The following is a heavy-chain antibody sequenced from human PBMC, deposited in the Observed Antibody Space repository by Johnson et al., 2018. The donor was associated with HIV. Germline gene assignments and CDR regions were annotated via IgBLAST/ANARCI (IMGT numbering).Heavy chain of an antibody. CDR1: GFTFSSYG. D-gene: IGHD3-22*01. J-gene: IGHJ3*02. V-gene: IGHV3-66*01. CDR2: IYSGGST. CDR3: TRGRLTYYYDSSGDDAFDI. Sequence: VQLVESGGGLVKPGGSLRLSCAASGFTFSSYGMHWVRQAPGKGLEWVAVIYSGGSTYYAASVTGRFTISRDNSKNTLYLQMNSLRAEDTALYYCTRGRLTYYYDSSGDDAFDIWGQGTMVTVSS.